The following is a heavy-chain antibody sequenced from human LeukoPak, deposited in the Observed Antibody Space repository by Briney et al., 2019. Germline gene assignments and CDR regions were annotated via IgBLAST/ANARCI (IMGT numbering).Heavy chain of an antibody. V-gene: IGHV3-30*18. CDR1: GFSFSNYG. Sequence: GGSLRLSCTASGFSFSNYGMHWVRQAPGKGLEWVAAISYDTRNIYYADVVKGRFTISRDNSKNTLNLQMNNLRPEDTAVYYCAKDWQWERLIGAFNVWGQGTMVTVS. CDR3: AKDWQWERLIGAFNV. D-gene: IGHD1-26*01. CDR2: ISYDTRNI. J-gene: IGHJ3*01.